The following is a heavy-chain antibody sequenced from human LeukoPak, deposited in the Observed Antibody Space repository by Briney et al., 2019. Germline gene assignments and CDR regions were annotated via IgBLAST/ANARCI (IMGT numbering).Heavy chain of an antibody. V-gene: IGHV3-48*03. CDR1: GFTFSSYE. CDR3: ARDPEYYDILTGFNYYYYYGMDV. J-gene: IGHJ6*04. Sequence: PGGSLRLSCAASGFTFSSYEMNWVRQAPGKGLERVSYISSSGSTIYYADSVKGRFTISRDNAKNSLYLQMNSLRAEDTAVYYCARDPEYYDILTGFNYYYYYGMDVWGKGTTVTVSS. D-gene: IGHD3-9*01. CDR2: ISSSGSTI.